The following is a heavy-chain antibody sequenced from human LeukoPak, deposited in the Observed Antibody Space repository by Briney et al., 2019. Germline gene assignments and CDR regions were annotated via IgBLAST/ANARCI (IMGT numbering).Heavy chain of an antibody. Sequence: EGSLRLSCAASGFTFSNYGMHWVRQAPGKGLEWVALIWYDGSNKYYTDSVKGRLTISRDNSKDTLFLQMNGLRAEDTAVYYCAREGPCGNSQFDYWGQGTLVTVSS. CDR1: GFTFSNYG. CDR3: AREGPCGNSQFDY. J-gene: IGHJ4*02. D-gene: IGHD2/OR15-2a*01. CDR2: IWYDGSNK. V-gene: IGHV3-33*01.